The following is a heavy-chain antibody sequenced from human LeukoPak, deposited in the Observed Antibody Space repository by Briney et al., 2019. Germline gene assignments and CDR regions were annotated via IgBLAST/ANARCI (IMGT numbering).Heavy chain of an antibody. CDR2: INHSGST. D-gene: IGHD3-16*02. CDR3: ARGRRSDYVWGSYRPHYFDY. J-gene: IGHJ4*02. CDR1: GGSFSGYY. V-gene: IGHV4-34*01. Sequence: SETLSLTCAVYGGSFSGYYWSWIRQPPGKGLEWIGKINHSGSTNYNPSLKSRVTISVDTSKNQFSLKLSSVTAADTAVYYCARGRRSDYVWGSYRPHYFDYWGQGTLVTVSS.